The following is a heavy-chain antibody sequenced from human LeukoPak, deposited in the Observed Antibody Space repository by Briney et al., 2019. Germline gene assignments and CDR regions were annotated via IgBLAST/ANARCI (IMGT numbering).Heavy chain of an antibody. CDR3: ARGARDTHAFDI. CDR1: GGSFSGYY. D-gene: IGHD5-18*01. J-gene: IGHJ3*02. CDR2: INHSGST. Sequence: PSETLSLTCAVYGGSFSGYYWSWIRQPPGKGLEWIGEINHSGSTNYNPSLKSRVTISVDTSKNQFSLKLSSVTAADTAVYYCARGARDTHAFDIWGQGTMVTVSS. V-gene: IGHV4-34*01.